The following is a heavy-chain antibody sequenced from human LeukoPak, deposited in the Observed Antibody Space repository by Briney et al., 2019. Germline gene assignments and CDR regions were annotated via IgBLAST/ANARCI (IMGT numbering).Heavy chain of an antibody. V-gene: IGHV3-23*01. J-gene: IGHJ1*01. CDR1: EFSFSSYA. Sequence: QPGASLRLSCAASEFSFSSYAMSWVRQAPGKGLEWVSVISGSGGRTQYADSVKGRLTISRDNSKNTLYLQMISLRAEDTAVYYCAKAPGIEVAIYFQHWGQGTLVTVSS. CDR2: ISGSGGRT. D-gene: IGHD3-22*01. CDR3: AKAPGIEVAIYFQH.